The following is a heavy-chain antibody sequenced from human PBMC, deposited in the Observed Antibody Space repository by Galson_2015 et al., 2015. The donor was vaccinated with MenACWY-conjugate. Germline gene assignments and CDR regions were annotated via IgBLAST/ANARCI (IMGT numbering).Heavy chain of an antibody. J-gene: IGHJ4*02. V-gene: IGHV3-23*01. Sequence: RLSCAASGFTFSSHGMSWVRQAPGTGLEWVSAIRSSGGKTYYADSVKGRFTISRDNSENTLYLQMNSLRAEDTAVYYCARDHILTGHILDYWGQGNLVTVSS. CDR1: GFTFSSHG. CDR2: IRSSGGKT. CDR3: ARDHILTGHILDY. D-gene: IGHD3-9*01.